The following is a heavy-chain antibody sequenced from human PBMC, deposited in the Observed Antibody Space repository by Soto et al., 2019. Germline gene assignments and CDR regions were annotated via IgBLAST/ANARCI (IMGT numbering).Heavy chain of an antibody. Sequence: SETLSLTSSVSGYSVPSRDYSWAWFRKPQGKGLEWIGSMFYSGLTYYNPSLKSRVTLSVDTSKNQFSVRLNSVTAADTAVYYCAPLSVSLSGPYGIHVWGQGTTVTVSS. D-gene: IGHD2-15*01. CDR1: GYSVPSRDYS. CDR2: MFYSGLT. CDR3: APLSVSLSGPYGIHV. J-gene: IGHJ6*02. V-gene: IGHV4-39*01.